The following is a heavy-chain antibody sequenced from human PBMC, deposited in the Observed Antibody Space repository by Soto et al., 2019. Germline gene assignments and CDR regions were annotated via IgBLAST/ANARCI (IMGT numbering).Heavy chain of an antibody. CDR3: ATNSNYIAFLPDI. J-gene: IGHJ3*02. CDR2: IRSKAFREAT. Sequence: PGGSLRLSCAASGFTFDDYTVNWFRQAPGKGLEWVAFIRSKAFREATHFAASVKGRFTLSRDDSKSIVYLQMNSLKTDDTALYFCATNSNYIAFLPDIWDQGTLSTVSS. D-gene: IGHD3-3*02. CDR1: GFTFDDYT. V-gene: IGHV3-49*03.